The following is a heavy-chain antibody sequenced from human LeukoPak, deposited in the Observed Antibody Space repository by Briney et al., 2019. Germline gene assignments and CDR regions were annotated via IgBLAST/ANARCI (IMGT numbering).Heavy chain of an antibody. CDR1: GGSFSGYY. D-gene: IGHD2-8*01. J-gene: IGHJ5*02. CDR2: INHGGST. V-gene: IGHV4-34*01. Sequence: SETLSLTCAVYGGSFSGYYWSWIRQPPGKGLEWIGEINHGGSTNYNPSLKSRVTISVDTSKNQFSLKLSSVTAADTAVYYCARGPPLYCTNGVCPFDPWGQGTLVTVSS. CDR3: ARGPPLYCTNGVCPFDP.